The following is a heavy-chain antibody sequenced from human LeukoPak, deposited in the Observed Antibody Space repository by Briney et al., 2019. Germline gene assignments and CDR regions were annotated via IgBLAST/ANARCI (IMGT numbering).Heavy chain of an antibody. CDR2: IRYDGSNK. CDR3: AKVFRYGSGTLDY. Sequence: PGGSLRLSCAASGFTFSSYGMHWVRQAPGKGLEWVAFIRYDGSNKYYADSVKGRFTISRDNSKNTLYLQMNSLRAEDTAVYYCAKVFRYGSGTLDYWGQGTLVTVSS. D-gene: IGHD3-10*01. V-gene: IGHV3-30*02. J-gene: IGHJ4*02. CDR1: GFTFSSYG.